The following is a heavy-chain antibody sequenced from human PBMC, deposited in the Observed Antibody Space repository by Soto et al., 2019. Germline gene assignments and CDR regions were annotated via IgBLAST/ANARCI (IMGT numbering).Heavy chain of an antibody. V-gene: IGHV3-30*18. J-gene: IGHJ6*02. CDR1: GFTFSSYG. Sequence: PGGSLRLSCAASGFTFSSYGMHWVRQAPGKGLEWVAVISYDGSNKYYADSVKGRFTISRDNSKNTLYLQMNSLRAEDTAVYYCAKYKRWLQFYYGMDVWGQGTTVTVSS. D-gene: IGHD5-12*01. CDR2: ISYDGSNK. CDR3: AKYKRWLQFYYGMDV.